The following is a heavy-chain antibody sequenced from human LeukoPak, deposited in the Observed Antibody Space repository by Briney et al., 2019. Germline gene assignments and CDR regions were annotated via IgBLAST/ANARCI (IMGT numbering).Heavy chain of an antibody. CDR2: THYSGST. CDR3: AAGWNYFDY. D-gene: IGHD2-15*01. Sequence: SETLSLTCTVSGGSISSYYWSWIRQPPGKGLEWIGYTHYSGSTNYNPSLKSRVTISVDTSKNQFSLRLSSVTAADTAVYYCAAGWNYFDYWGQGTLVTVSS. CDR1: GGSISSYY. J-gene: IGHJ4*02. V-gene: IGHV4-59*01.